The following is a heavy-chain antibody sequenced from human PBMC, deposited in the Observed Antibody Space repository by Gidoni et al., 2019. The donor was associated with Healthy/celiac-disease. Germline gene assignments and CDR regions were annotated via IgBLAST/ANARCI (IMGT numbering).Heavy chain of an antibody. CDR3: ARDCSSTSCYNGFDY. D-gene: IGHD2-2*02. V-gene: IGHV3-21*01. J-gene: IGHJ4*02. CDR1: GFSSSSYS. CDR2: IGSSSSYI. Sequence: EVQLVESGGGLVKHGGSLRLSCAASGFSSSSYSMNWVRQAPGKGLEWVSSIGSSSSYIYYADSVKGRFTISRDNAKNSLYLQMNSLRAEDTAVYYCARDCSSTSCYNGFDYWGQGTLVTVSS.